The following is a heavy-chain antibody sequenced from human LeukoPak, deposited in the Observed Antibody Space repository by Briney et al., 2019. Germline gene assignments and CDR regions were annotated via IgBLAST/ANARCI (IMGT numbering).Heavy chain of an antibody. CDR1: GGSISSGGYS. J-gene: IGHJ4*02. CDR2: IYYSGST. CDR3: ARDNPYGEDY. Sequence: SETLSLTCTVSGGSISSGGYSWSWIRQHPGKGLEWIGYIYYSGSTYYNPSLKSRVTISVDTSKNQFSLKLSSVTAADTAVYYCARDNPYGEDYWGQGTLVTVSS. D-gene: IGHD4-17*01. V-gene: IGHV4-31*03.